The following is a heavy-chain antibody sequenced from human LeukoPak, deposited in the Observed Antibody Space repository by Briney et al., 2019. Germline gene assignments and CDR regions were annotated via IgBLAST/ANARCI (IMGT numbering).Heavy chain of an antibody. D-gene: IGHD4-23*01. J-gene: IGHJ5*02. Sequence: ASVKVSCKASGYTFTGYYMHWVRHAPGQGLEWMGWINPSSGGTNYAQNFQGRVTMTRDTSISTAYMELSRLRSDDTAVYYCARDNSVEDTAWWFDPWGQGTLVTVSS. CDR2: INPSSGGT. CDR3: ARDNSVEDTAWWFDP. V-gene: IGHV1-2*02. CDR1: GYTFTGYY.